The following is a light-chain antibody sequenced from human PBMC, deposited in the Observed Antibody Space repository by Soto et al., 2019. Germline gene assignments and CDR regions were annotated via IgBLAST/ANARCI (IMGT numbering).Light chain of an antibody. Sequence: IVLTQSPATLSVSPGDTATLSCRANQSVSSNLAWYQQKPGQAPRLLIYGASTRATAIPARFSGSGSGTEFTLNITSLQSEDIAVYYCHQYDSWLVWTFGQGTKVDIK. CDR2: GAS. CDR3: HQYDSWLVWT. CDR1: QSVSSN. J-gene: IGKJ1*01. V-gene: IGKV3-15*01.